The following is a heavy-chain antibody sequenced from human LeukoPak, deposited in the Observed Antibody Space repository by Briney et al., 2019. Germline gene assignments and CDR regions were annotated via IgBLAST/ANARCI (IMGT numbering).Heavy chain of an antibody. Sequence: PGGSLRLSCAASGFTFSSSAMAWVRLAPGKGEEWVSSISGSGETIHYADSVKGRFPISRDNSKSTLSLQMNSLRAEDTAIYYCAKVVVSGNGDYFDFWGQGTLVTVAS. CDR1: GFTFSSSA. J-gene: IGHJ4*02. V-gene: IGHV3-23*01. CDR2: ISGSGETI. D-gene: IGHD2-8*01. CDR3: AKVVVSGNGDYFDF.